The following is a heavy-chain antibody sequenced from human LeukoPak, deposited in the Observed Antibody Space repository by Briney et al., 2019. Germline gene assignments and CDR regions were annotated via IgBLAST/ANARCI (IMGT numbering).Heavy chain of an antibody. Sequence: SETLSLTCTVSGGSISSSYWSWIRQPPGKGREWIGYFYYSGSTNYNPSLKSRVTISVDTSKNQFSLKLSSVTAADTAVYYCARGTYDYVWGSYRYGSFDYWGQGTLVTVSS. D-gene: IGHD3-16*02. CDR3: ARGTYDYVWGSYRYGSFDY. CDR1: GGSISSSY. J-gene: IGHJ4*02. CDR2: FYYSGST. V-gene: IGHV4-59*01.